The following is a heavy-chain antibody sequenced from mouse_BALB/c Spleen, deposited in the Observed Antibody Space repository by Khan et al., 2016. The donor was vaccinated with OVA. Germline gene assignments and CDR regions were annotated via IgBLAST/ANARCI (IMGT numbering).Heavy chain of an antibody. Sequence: DLVKPGASVKLSCKASGYTFTSYWINWIKQRPGQGLEWIGRIAPGSGSDYYNDMFKGKATLTIDTSSSTAYIQVRSLASEDSAVYICAISKYYGSGCYARDYWGQGTSVTVSS. CDR2: IAPGSGSD. J-gene: IGHJ4*01. CDR1: GYTFTSYW. V-gene: IGHV1S41*01. CDR3: AISKYYGSGCYARDY. D-gene: IGHD1-1*01.